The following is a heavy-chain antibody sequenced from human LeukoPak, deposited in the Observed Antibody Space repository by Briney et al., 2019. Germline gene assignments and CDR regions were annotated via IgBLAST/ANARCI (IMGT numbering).Heavy chain of an antibody. D-gene: IGHD1-26*01. Sequence: GGSLRLLCAASGVTGSSNYMSWGRQAPGKGLEWVSSISSSSSYIYYADSVKGRFTISRDNAKNSLYLQMNSLRAEDTAVYYCARVGATTGAFDIWGQGTMVTVSS. CDR3: ARVGATTGAFDI. V-gene: IGHV3-21*01. CDR1: GVTGSSNY. CDR2: ISSSSSYI. J-gene: IGHJ3*02.